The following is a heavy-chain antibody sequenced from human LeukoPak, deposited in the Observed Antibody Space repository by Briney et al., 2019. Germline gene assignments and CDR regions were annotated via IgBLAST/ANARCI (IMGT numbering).Heavy chain of an antibody. J-gene: IGHJ5*01. CDR2: IYYSGST. CDR3: ARGAGVPAAIGS. CDR1: GGSISSYY. D-gene: IGHD2-2*01. Sequence: SETLSLTCTVSGGSISSYYWSWLRQPPGKGVEWIGYIYYSGSTDYNPSLKSRVIISVDTSKTQFSLKLSSVTAADTAVYYCARGAGVPAAIGSWGQGTLVTVSS. V-gene: IGHV4-59*01.